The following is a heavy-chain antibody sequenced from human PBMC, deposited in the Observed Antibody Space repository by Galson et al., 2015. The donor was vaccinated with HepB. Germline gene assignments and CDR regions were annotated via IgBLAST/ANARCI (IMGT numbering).Heavy chain of an antibody. J-gene: IGHJ4*02. CDR1: GGSFSGYY. D-gene: IGHD6-19*01. CDR3: ARKRRIAVAPLDY. CDR2: INHSGST. V-gene: IGHV4-34*01. Sequence: ETLSLTCAVYGGSFSGYYWSWIRQPPGKGLEWIGEINHSGSTNYNPSLKSRVTISVDTSKNQFSLKLSSVTAADTAVYYCARKRRIAVAPLDYWGQGTLVTVSS.